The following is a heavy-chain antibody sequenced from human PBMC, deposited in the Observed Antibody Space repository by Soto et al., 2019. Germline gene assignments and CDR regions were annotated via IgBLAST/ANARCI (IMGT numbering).Heavy chain of an antibody. V-gene: IGHV4-59*01. J-gene: IGHJ5*02. D-gene: IGHD3-22*01. CDR1: GGSISSYY. CDR3: ARSDSSGYYQNWFDP. CDR2: IYYSGST. Sequence: SETLSLNCTVSGGSISSYYWSWIRQPPGKGLEWIGYIYYSGSTNYNPSLKSRVTISVDTSKNQFSLKLSSVTAADTAVYYCARSDSSGYYQNWFDPWGQGTLVTVSS.